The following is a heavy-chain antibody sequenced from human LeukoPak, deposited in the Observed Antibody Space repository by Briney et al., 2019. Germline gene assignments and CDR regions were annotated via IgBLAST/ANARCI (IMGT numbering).Heavy chain of an antibody. CDR1: GFTVSSNY. V-gene: IGHV3-53*01. D-gene: IGHD3-10*01. CDR2: IYSGGST. CDR3: ARHYYGSGNFYMDV. Sequence: GGSLRLSCAASGFTVSSNYMSWVRQAPGKGLEWISVIYSGGSTYYGDSVKGRLTISRDSSKNTLYLQMNSLRAEDTAVYYCARHYYGSGNFYMDVWGKGTTVIVPS. J-gene: IGHJ6*03.